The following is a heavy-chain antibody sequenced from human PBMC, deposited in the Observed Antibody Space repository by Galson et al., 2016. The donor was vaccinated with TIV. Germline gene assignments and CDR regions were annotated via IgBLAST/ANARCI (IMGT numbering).Heavy chain of an antibody. CDR1: GDTFSNFA. Sequence: SVKVSCKASGDTFSNFAISWVRQAPGHGLEWVGGIIPITGSVNYAQKFQGRVTITADESTSTAYMDLSSLRSDDTAVYYCARVAYSDYLPWGGLLTVYYSNLDDWGTGTTVTVSS. D-gene: IGHD3-9*01. CDR3: ARVAYSDYLPWGGLLTVYYSNLDD. V-gene: IGHV1-69*13. J-gene: IGHJ6*04. CDR2: IIPITGSV.